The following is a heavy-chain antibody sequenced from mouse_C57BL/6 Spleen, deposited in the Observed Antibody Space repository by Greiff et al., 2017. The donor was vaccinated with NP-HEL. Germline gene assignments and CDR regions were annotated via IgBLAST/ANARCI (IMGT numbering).Heavy chain of an antibody. Sequence: EVQRVESGGGLVQPGGSLSLSCAASGFTFTDYYMSWVRQPPGKALEWLGFIRNKANGYTTEYSASVKGRFTISRDNSQSILYLQMNALRAEDSATYYCASHHYYGSSYQFAYWGQGTLVTVSA. J-gene: IGHJ3*01. CDR2: IRNKANGYTT. CDR1: GFTFTDYY. V-gene: IGHV7-3*01. CDR3: ASHHYYGSSYQFAY. D-gene: IGHD1-1*01.